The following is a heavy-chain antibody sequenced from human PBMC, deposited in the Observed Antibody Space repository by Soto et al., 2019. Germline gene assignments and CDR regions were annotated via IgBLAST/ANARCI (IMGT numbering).Heavy chain of an antibody. Sequence: QVQLVQSGAEVKKPGASVKVSCKASGYTFTGYYMHWVRQAPGQGLEWMGWINPNSGGTKYAQKFQGRVTMTRDTSISTAYMELSRLRSDDTAVYYCARDLGYCSGGSCHAPTDYWGQGTLVTVSS. V-gene: IGHV1-2*02. CDR3: ARDLGYCSGGSCHAPTDY. CDR2: INPNSGGT. D-gene: IGHD2-15*01. J-gene: IGHJ4*02. CDR1: GYTFTGYY.